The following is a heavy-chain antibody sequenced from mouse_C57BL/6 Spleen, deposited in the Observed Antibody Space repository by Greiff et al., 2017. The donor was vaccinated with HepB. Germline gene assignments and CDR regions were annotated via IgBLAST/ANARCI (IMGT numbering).Heavy chain of an antibody. J-gene: IGHJ2*01. CDR2: IYPGDGDT. Sequence: VKLVESGPELVKPGASVKISCKASGYAFSSSWMNWVKQRPGKGLEWIGRIYPGDGDTNYNGKFKGKATLTADKSSSTAYMQLSSLTSEDSAVYFCARGGYYDYDPNFDCWGQGTTLTVSS. CDR1: GYAFSSSW. CDR3: ARGGYYDYDPNFDC. D-gene: IGHD2-4*01. V-gene: IGHV1-82*01.